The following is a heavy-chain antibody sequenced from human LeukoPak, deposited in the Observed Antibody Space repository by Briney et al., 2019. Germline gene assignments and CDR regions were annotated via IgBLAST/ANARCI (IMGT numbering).Heavy chain of an antibody. V-gene: IGHV3-64*01. CDR1: GFTFSSYA. D-gene: IGHD1-26*01. Sequence: GGSLRLSWVASGFTFSSYAMHWVRQAPGKGVEYVSAISSNGGSTCYANSVKGRFTIARDNSKNTLYLQMGSLRVEDMAVYYCARRRDSGSLQPFDYWGQGTLVTVSS. CDR2: ISSNGGST. CDR3: ARRRDSGSLQPFDY. J-gene: IGHJ4*02.